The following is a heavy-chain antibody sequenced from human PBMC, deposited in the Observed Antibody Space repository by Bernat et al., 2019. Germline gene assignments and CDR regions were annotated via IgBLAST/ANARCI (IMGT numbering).Heavy chain of an antibody. Sequence: QVQLQESGPGLVKPSETLSLTCTVSGGSISNYYWSWIRQPPGKGLEWIGYIHQRGTTNYNPSLTSRVTISVDTSNQISLRLSSVTAADTAVYFCAIHFGPPPPFEYWGQGILVTVSS. J-gene: IGHJ4*02. CDR3: AIHFGPPPPFEY. CDR1: GGSISNYY. V-gene: IGHV4-59*08. CDR2: IHQRGTT. D-gene: IGHD3-10*01.